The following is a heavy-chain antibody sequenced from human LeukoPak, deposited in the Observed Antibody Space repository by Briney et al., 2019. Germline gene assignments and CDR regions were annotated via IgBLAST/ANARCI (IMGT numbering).Heavy chain of an antibody. Sequence: PGGSLRLSCAASGFSISYYGMHWVRQAPGKGLEWVAFIRYDGSNKYYADSVKGRFTISRDNSKNTLYLQMNSLRAEDTAVYYCAKDYGYYYYMDVWGKGTTVTVSS. CDR2: IRYDGSNK. CDR3: AKDYGYYYYMDV. D-gene: IGHD4-17*01. J-gene: IGHJ6*03. V-gene: IGHV3-30*02. CDR1: GFSISYYG.